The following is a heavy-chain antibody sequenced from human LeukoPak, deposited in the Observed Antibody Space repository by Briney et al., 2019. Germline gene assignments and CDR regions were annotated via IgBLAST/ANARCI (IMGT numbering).Heavy chain of an antibody. CDR1: GFTFSSYG. V-gene: IGHV3-7*01. J-gene: IGHJ5*02. CDR2: IKQDGSEK. CDR3: ARAITMITKGSWFDP. Sequence: GGTLRLSCAASGFTFSSYGMSWVRQAPGKGLEWVANIKQDGSEKYYVDSVKGRFTISGDNAKNSLYLQMNSLRAEDTAVYYCARAITMITKGSWFDPWGQGTLVTVSS. D-gene: IGHD3-22*01.